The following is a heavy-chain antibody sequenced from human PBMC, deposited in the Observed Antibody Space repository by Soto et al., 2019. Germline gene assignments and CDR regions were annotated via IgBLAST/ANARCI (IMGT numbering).Heavy chain of an antibody. CDR2: ISSSSRYI. V-gene: IGHV3-21*01. CDR1: GFTFSIYS. J-gene: IGHJ5*02. Sequence: GGSLRLSCAASGFTFSIYSMNWVRQAPGKGLEWVSVISSSSRYIYYADSVKGRFTISRDNAKNSLFLQMNSLSAEDTAVYYCASRGGNCNSTSCPGWFDPWGQGTLVTVSS. D-gene: IGHD2-2*01. CDR3: ASRGGNCNSTSCPGWFDP.